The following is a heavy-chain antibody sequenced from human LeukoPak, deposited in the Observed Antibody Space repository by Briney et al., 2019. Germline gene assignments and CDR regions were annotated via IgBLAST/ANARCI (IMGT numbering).Heavy chain of an antibody. D-gene: IGHD4-17*01. J-gene: IGHJ5*02. Sequence: ASVKVSCKASGYTFTGYYMHWVRQAPGQGLEWMGWINPNSGGTNYALKFQGRVTMTRDTSISIAYMELSRLRSDDTAVYYCARDLRDYGVDWFDPWGQGTLVTVSS. CDR2: INPNSGGT. CDR1: GYTFTGYY. CDR3: ARDLRDYGVDWFDP. V-gene: IGHV1-2*02.